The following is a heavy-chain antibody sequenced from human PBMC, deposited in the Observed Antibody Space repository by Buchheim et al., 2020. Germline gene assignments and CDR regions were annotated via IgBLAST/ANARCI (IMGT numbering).Heavy chain of an antibody. Sequence: EVQLVESGGGLVQPGGSLRLSCAASGFTFSTSWMHWVRQAPGKGLVWVSLISTDDSTTRYADSVEGRFTISRDNAKNTLYLQMNSLRAEDTAVYYCARRSGTTSNYYFDYWGQGTL. CDR2: ISTDDSTT. D-gene: IGHD1-14*01. J-gene: IGHJ4*02. CDR1: GFTFSTSW. CDR3: ARRSGTTSNYYFDY. V-gene: IGHV3-74*01.